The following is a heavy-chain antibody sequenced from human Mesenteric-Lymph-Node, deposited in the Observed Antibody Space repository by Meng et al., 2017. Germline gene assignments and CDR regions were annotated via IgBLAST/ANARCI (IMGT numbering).Heavy chain of an antibody. CDR1: GYTFTGYY. CDR2: INPNRGGT. D-gene: IGHD3-10*01. V-gene: IGHV1-2*02. Sequence: ASVKVSCKASGYTFTGYYMHWVRQAPGQGREWMGWINPNRGGTNYAQKFQGRVTMTRDTSISTASMELSSLRSEDTAVYYCARGAEEGVSYYFDYWGQGTLVTVSS. CDR3: ARGAEEGVSYYFDY. J-gene: IGHJ4*02.